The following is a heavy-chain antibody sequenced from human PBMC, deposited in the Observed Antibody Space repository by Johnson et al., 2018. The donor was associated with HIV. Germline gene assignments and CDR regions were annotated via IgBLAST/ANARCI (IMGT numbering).Heavy chain of an antibody. Sequence: QVQLVESGGGVVQPGRSLRLSCAASGFTFSSYAMHWVRQAPGKGLEWVAVISYDGSKKYYADSVKGRFTISRDNSKNTLHLQMNSLRAEDTAVYYRAAPWELDAFDIWGQGTMVSVSS. CDR1: GFTFSSYA. CDR2: ISYDGSKK. V-gene: IGHV3-30-3*01. D-gene: IGHD1-26*01. J-gene: IGHJ3*02. CDR3: AAPWELDAFDI.